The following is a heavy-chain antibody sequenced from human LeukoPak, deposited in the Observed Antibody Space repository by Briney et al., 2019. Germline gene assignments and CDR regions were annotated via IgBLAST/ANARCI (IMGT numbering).Heavy chain of an antibody. CDR2: ISYDGTT. J-gene: IGHJ5*02. V-gene: IGHV4-39*01. Sequence: SETLSLTCSVSGVSISDSNYHWYYWGWIRQPPGKGLEWIGSISYDGTTHYSPSLQSRVSISVDTSKNQFSLKLNSLTAADTAIYCCARQYVPIRSKNNWFGPWGQGTLVSVSS. CDR1: GVSISDSNYHWYY. D-gene: IGHD3-10*02. CDR3: ARQYVPIRSKNNWFGP.